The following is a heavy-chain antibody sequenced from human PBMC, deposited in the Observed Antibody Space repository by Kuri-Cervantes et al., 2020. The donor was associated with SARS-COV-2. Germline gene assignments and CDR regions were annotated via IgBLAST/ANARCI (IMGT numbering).Heavy chain of an antibody. V-gene: IGHV3-30*18. Sequence: GESLKISCATSGFTFSSYGMHWVRQAPGKGLEWVAVISYDGSNKYYADSVKGRFTISRDNSKNTLYLQMNSLRAEDTAVYYCAKDLVRASSGWQGYYYYYGMDVWAKGPRSPSP. J-gene: IGHJ6*02. CDR1: GFTFSSYG. CDR3: AKDLVRASSGWQGYYYYYGMDV. CDR2: ISYDGSNK. D-gene: IGHD6-19*01.